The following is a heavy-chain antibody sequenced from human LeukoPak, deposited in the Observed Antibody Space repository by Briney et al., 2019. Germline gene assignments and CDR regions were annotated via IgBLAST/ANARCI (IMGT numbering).Heavy chain of an antibody. CDR1: GCRFSTHD. D-gene: IGHD3-22*01. Sequence: GGSLRLSCAASGCRFSTHDLNWVRQAPGKGLECVSYISRTSTYLYYADSVKGRFTISRDNDKNLLYLQMNNLRAEDTAVYFCAKDTRKGGYYSDYWGQGTVVTVSS. V-gene: IGHV3-21*01. CDR3: AKDTRKGGYYSDY. CDR2: ISRTSTYL. J-gene: IGHJ4*02.